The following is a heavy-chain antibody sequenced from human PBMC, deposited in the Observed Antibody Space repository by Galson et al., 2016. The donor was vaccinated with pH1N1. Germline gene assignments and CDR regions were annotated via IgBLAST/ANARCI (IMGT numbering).Heavy chain of an antibody. CDR3: ARAGGHAAMDPFYF. CDR2: MIPILGLS. Sequence: SVKVSCKASGGTFTSYTITWVRQAPGQGLEWMGRMIPILGLSNYAQKFQGRVTITADKSRSTAYMELSSLKSEDTAVYFCARAGGHAAMDPFYFCGQGTLVTGSS. V-gene: IGHV1-69*02. D-gene: IGHD5-18*01. CDR1: GGTFTSYT. J-gene: IGHJ4*02.